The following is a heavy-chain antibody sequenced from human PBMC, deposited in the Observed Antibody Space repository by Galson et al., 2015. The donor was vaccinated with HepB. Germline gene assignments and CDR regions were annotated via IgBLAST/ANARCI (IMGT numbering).Heavy chain of an antibody. Sequence: SLRLSCAAAGFTFSGYWVTWVRQAPGKGLEWVSGITNSGGRRYYAEPGKGRFTISRDNSKNTVFLQMSSLRAEDTAIYYCAKGAYMSSYSLYGMDAWGQGTTVIVSS. CDR1: GFTFSGYW. J-gene: IGHJ6*02. D-gene: IGHD6-6*01. CDR2: ITNSGGRR. CDR3: AKGAYMSSYSLYGMDA. V-gene: IGHV3-23*01.